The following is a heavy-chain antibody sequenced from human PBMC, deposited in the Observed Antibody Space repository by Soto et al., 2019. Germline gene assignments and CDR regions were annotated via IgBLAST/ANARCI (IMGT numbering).Heavy chain of an antibody. CDR2: IYYSGST. V-gene: IGHV4-61*01. CDR1: GGSVSSGSYY. Sequence: QVQLQESGPGLVKPSETLSLTCTVSGGSVSSGSYYWSWIRQPPGKGLEWIGYIYYSGSTNYNTSLKNRVTISVDTSKNQFSLKLSSVTATDTAVYYCASPLYTYRPMDVWGQGTTVTVTS. CDR3: ASPLYTYRPMDV. J-gene: IGHJ6*02. D-gene: IGHD5-18*01.